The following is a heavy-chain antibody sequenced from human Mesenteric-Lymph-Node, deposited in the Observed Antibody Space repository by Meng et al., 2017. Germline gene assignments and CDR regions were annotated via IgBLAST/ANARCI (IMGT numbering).Heavy chain of an antibody. V-gene: IGHV3-74*01. CDR1: GFTFSSYW. J-gene: IGHJ6*02. CDR2: INSDGSST. D-gene: IGHD2-2*01. Sequence: GESLKISCADSGFTFSSYWMHWVRQAPGKGLVWVSRINSDGSSTSYADSVKGRFTISRDNAKNTLYLQMNSLRAEDTAVYYCTLGYCTGTSCYDYYYYYYGMDVWGQGTTVTVSS. CDR3: TLGYCTGTSCYDYYYYYYGMDV.